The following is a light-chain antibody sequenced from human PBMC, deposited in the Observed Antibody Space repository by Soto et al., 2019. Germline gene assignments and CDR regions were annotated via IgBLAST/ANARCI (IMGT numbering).Light chain of an antibody. Sequence: IQMTQSPSSLSASVGDRVTIPCRASQTVFNCLNWYQQKARRAPKLLIYGTSKLQGGVPSRFNGSGSGAEFTLTISSLQPEDVATYYCQQTYSPPLSFGQGTRLEIK. CDR1: QTVFNC. J-gene: IGKJ5*01. V-gene: IGKV1-39*01. CDR3: QQTYSPPLS. CDR2: GTS.